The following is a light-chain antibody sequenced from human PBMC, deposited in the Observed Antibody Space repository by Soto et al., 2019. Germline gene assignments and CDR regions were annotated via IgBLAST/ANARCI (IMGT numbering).Light chain of an antibody. V-gene: IGKV1-5*03. J-gene: IGKJ1*01. Sequence: DIQMTQSPSTLSSSVGDRVTITCRASENIDIALAWYQQKPGKAPQLLIYQTSNLESGVPSRFSGSGSGTDFTLTTSSPQPDDFATYYCQHHKSYPRTFGQGTKVEI. CDR1: ENIDIA. CDR3: QHHKSYPRT. CDR2: QTS.